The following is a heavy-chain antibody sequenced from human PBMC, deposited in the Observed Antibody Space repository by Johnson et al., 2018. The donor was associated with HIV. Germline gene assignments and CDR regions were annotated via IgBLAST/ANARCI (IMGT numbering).Heavy chain of an antibody. CDR3: ARARWYLGGGSCCAFDI. CDR2: INQDGSEK. D-gene: IGHD2-15*01. J-gene: IGHJ3*02. CDR1: GFTFSSYW. Sequence: VQLVESGGGLVQPGGSLRLSCAASGFTFSSYWMNWVRQATGKGLEWVANINQDGSEKYDLDSEKGRFTISRDNAKNSLYLQMNSLRAEDTAVYYCARARWYLGGGSCCAFDIWGQGTMVTVSS. V-gene: IGHV3-7*02.